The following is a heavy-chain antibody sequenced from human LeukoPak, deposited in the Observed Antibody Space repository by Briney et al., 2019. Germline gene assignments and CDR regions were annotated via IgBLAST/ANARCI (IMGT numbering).Heavy chain of an antibody. CDR1: CYTFTSYG. Sequence: ASVKVSCKASCYTFTSYGISWVRQAPGQGLEWMGWISAYNGNTNYAQKLQGRVTITTDTSTSTAYMELRSLRSDDTAVYYCARDYYPTYYYDSSGYHDLYYFDYWGQGTLVTVSS. CDR2: ISAYNGNT. V-gene: IGHV1-18*01. CDR3: ARDYYPTYYYDSSGYHDLYYFDY. J-gene: IGHJ4*02. D-gene: IGHD3-22*01.